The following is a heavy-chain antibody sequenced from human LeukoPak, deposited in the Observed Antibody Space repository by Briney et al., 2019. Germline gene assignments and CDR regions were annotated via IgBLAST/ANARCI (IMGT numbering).Heavy chain of an antibody. CDR1: GGSISSSSYD. D-gene: IGHD6-19*01. CDR2: IYYSGST. CDR3: ARNLWQWLYYFDY. V-gene: IGHV4-39*01. J-gene: IGHJ4*02. Sequence: SETLSLTCTVSGGSISSSSYDWGWIRQPPGKGLEWIGSIYYSGSTYYNPSLKSRVTISVDTSKNQFSLKLSSVTAADTAVYYCARNLWQWLYYFDYWGQGTLVTVSS.